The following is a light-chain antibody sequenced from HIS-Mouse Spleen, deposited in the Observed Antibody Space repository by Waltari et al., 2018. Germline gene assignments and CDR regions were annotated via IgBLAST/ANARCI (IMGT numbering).Light chain of an antibody. J-gene: IGKJ2*01. CDR3: QQYYTQHT. V-gene: IGKV4-1*01. CDR2: WAS. CDR1: QSVLYSSNNKNY. Sequence: DIVMTQSPDSLAVSLGERATINCKSSQSVLYSSNNKNYLAWYQQKPGQPPKRLIYWASTRESGVPDRVSGSGSGTDFTLTISSLQAEDVAVYYCQQYYTQHTFGQGTKLEIK.